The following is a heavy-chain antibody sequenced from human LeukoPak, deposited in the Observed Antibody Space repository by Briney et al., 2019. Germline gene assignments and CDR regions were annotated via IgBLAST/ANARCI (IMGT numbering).Heavy chain of an antibody. Sequence: SETLSLTCTVSGGSVSNYYWSWIRQPAGKGLEWIGYIYNSGSTNYNPSLKSRVTISVDTSKNQFSLKLSSVTPADTAVYYCARGSTYWYFDLWGRGTLVTVSS. CDR1: GGSVSNYY. J-gene: IGHJ2*01. CDR3: ARGSTYWYFDL. CDR2: IYNSGST. V-gene: IGHV4-59*02.